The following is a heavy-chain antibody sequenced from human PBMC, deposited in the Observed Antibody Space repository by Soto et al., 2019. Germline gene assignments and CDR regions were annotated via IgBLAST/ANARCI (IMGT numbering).Heavy chain of an antibody. CDR3: ARGLPGVAARPYSSSWFDY. CDR2: ISSSSSTI. V-gene: IGHV3-48*01. Sequence: GGSLRLSCAASGFTFSSYSMNWVRQAPGKGLEWVSYISSSSSTIYYADSVKGRFTISRDNAKNSLYLQMNSLRAEDTAVYYCARGLPGVAARPYSSSWFDYWGQGTLVTVSS. D-gene: IGHD6-13*01. CDR1: GFTFSSYS. J-gene: IGHJ4*02.